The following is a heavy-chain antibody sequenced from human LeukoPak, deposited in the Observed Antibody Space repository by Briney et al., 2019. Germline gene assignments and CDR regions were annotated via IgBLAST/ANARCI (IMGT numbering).Heavy chain of an antibody. D-gene: IGHD6-13*01. Sequence: SETLSLTCTVSGGSISSGSYYWSWIRQPAGKGLEWIGRIYTSGSTNYNPSLKSRVTISVDTSKNQFSLKLNSVTAADTAVYYCAREEQQLVLVYYYYYMDVWGKGTTVTISS. J-gene: IGHJ6*03. CDR2: IYTSGST. CDR1: GGSISSGSYY. V-gene: IGHV4-61*02. CDR3: AREEQQLVLVYYYYYMDV.